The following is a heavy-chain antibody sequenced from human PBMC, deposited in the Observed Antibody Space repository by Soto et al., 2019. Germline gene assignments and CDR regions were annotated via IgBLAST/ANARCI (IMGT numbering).Heavy chain of an antibody. Sequence: PSETLSLTCTVSGASVSSYFWSWIRQSPGKGLGWIGYIYNSGNTNCNPSLKSRVTISVDTSKNQFSLKLSSVTAADTVVYYCARRGAMTVWFHMDVWGQGTTVTVSS. CDR3: ARRGAMTVWFHMDV. CDR2: IYNSGNT. D-gene: IGHD2-21*02. CDR1: GASVSSYF. J-gene: IGHJ6*02. V-gene: IGHV4-59*08.